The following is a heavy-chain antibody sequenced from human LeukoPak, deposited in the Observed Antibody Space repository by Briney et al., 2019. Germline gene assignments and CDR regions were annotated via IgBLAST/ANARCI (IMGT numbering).Heavy chain of an antibody. Sequence: GASVKVSCKASGYTFTGYYMHWVRQAPGQGLEWMGWINPNSGGTNYAQKFQGRVTMARDASMSTAYMELTRLTSDDTAVYYCVREGEGPLSKDFDYWGQGTLVTVSS. CDR1: GYTFTGYY. J-gene: IGHJ4*02. V-gene: IGHV1-2*02. D-gene: IGHD2/OR15-2a*01. CDR2: INPNSGGT. CDR3: VREGEGPLSKDFDY.